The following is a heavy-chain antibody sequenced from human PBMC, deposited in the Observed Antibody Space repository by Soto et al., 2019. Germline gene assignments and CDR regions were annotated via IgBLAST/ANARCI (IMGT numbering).Heavy chain of an antibody. J-gene: IGHJ5*02. V-gene: IGHV4-59*01. CDR1: GGSISTYY. CDR2: IYYSGST. CDR3: ARDPVVRGVINWFDP. D-gene: IGHD3-10*01. Sequence: SETLSLTCSVSGGSISTYYWSLIRQPPGKGLEWIWYIYYSGSTNYNPSLKSRVTISLDTSKNQFSLKLNSVTAADTAVYYCARDPVVRGVINWFDPGGQGTLVTVSS.